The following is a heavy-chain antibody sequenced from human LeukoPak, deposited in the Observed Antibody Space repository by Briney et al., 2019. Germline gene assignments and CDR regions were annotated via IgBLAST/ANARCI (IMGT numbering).Heavy chain of an antibody. CDR3: ARQGASIAARPGGYYYYMDV. D-gene: IGHD6-6*01. Sequence: GGSLRLSCAASGFTFSDYSMNWVRQAPGKGLEWVSYITTSGSTIYYADSVEGRFTISRDNAKNSLYLQMNSLRAEDTAVYYCARQGASIAARPGGYYYYMDVWGKGTTVTVSS. V-gene: IGHV3-48*04. CDR1: GFTFSDYS. J-gene: IGHJ6*03. CDR2: ITTSGSTI.